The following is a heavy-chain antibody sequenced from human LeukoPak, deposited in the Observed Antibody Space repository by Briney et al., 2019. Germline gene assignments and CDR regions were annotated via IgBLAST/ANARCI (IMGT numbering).Heavy chain of an antibody. J-gene: IGHJ3*02. V-gene: IGHV3-21*01. Sequence: GGSLRLSCAASGFTFSSYSMNWVRQAPGKGLEWVSSISSSSSYIYYADSVKGRFTISRDNAKNSPYLQMNSLRAEDTAVYYCARERMVRGVIIPAFDIWGQGTMVTVSS. CDR1: GFTFSSYS. CDR3: ARERMVRGVIIPAFDI. CDR2: ISSSSSYI. D-gene: IGHD3-10*01.